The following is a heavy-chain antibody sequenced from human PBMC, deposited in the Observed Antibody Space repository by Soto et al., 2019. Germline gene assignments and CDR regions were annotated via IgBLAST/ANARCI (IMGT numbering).Heavy chain of an antibody. CDR3: AKDGSYYDSPTESDS. CDR2: TSSDGTDN. Sequence: QVQLVESGGGVILPGGSLRLSCAASGFTFSSYAMHWVRQAPGTGPEWVAATSSDGTDNVYADSVSGRFTISRDNSKNTLYLQMNSLRAEDTAVYFCAKDGSYYDSPTESDSWGQGTLVTVSS. V-gene: IGHV3-30*04. J-gene: IGHJ4*02. CDR1: GFTFSSYA. D-gene: IGHD3-22*01.